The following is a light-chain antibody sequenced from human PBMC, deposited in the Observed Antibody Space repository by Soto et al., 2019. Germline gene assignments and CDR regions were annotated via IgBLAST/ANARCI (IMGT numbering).Light chain of an antibody. V-gene: IGKV1-5*01. CDR2: DAS. Sequence: MQIDLGPCTLSTSEGERDTITCRASQSISSWLAWYQQKPGKAPKLLIYDASSLESGVPSRFSGSGSGTEFTLTISSLQPDNFATYYCQHYNSYPWTFGQGTKVDIK. J-gene: IGKJ1*01. CDR3: QHYNSYPWT. CDR1: QSISSW.